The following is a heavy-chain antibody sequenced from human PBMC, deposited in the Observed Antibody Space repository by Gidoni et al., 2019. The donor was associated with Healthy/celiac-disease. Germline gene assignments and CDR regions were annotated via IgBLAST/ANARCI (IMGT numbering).Heavy chain of an antibody. V-gene: IGHV4-31*03. CDR2: IYYSGST. CDR1: GGSISSGGYY. CDR3: ARGGDYRGFRAFDI. D-gene: IGHD4-4*01. J-gene: IGHJ3*02. Sequence: QVQLQESGPGRVKPAQTLSLTCTVSGGSISSGGYYWSWIRQHPGKGLEWIGYIYYSGSTYYNPSLPRRVTISVDTSKNQFSLKLSSVTAADTAVYYCARGGDYRGFRAFDIWGQGPMVTVSS.